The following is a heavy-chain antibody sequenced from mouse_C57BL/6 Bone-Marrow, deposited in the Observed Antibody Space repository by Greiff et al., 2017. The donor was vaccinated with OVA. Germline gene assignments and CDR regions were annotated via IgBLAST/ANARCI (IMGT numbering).Heavy chain of an antibody. Sequence: VQLQESGAELARPGASVKLSCKASGYTFTSYGISWVKQRTGQGLEWIGEIYPRSGNTYYNEKFKGKATLTADKSSSTAYMELRSLTSEDSAVYFCARRPPHWYFDVWGTGTTVTVSS. D-gene: IGHD6-1*01. J-gene: IGHJ1*03. CDR1: GYTFTSYG. CDR3: ARRPPHWYFDV. V-gene: IGHV1-81*01. CDR2: IYPRSGNT.